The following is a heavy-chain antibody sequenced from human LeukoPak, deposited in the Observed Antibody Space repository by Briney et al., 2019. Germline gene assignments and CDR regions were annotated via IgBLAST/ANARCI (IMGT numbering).Heavy chain of an antibody. V-gene: IGHV1-18*01. J-gene: IGHJ6*03. CDR1: GYTFTSYG. Sequence: ASVKVSCKASGYTFTSYGISRVRQAPGQGLEWMGWISAYNGNTNYAQKLQGRVTMTTDTSTSTAYMELRSLRSDDTAVYYCARDTYTIFGVVTQTRNYMDVWGKGTTVTVSS. D-gene: IGHD3-3*01. CDR2: ISAYNGNT. CDR3: ARDTYTIFGVVTQTRNYMDV.